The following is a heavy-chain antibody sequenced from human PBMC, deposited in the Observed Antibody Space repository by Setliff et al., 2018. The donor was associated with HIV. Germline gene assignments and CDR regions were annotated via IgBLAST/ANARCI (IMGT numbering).Heavy chain of an antibody. D-gene: IGHD3-22*01. V-gene: IGHV4-59*01. CDR2: IYYSGST. CDR3: ARDSGYYDSSGYYSYSHYFDY. J-gene: IGHJ4*02. CDR1: GGSISSYY. Sequence: SETLSLTCNVSGGSISSYYWSWIRQPPGKGLEWIGYIYYSGSTNYNPSLKSRVTISVDTSKNQFSLKLSSVTAADPAVYYCARDSGYYDSSGYYSYSHYFDYWGQGTLVTVSS.